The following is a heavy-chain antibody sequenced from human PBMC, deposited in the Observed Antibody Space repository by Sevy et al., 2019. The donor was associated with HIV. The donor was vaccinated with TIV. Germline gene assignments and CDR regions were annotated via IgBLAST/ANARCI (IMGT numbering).Heavy chain of an antibody. V-gene: IGHV1-69*13. Sequence: ASAKVSCKASGGTFSSHAISWVRQAPGQGLEWMGGIIPIYGTINYAQKFQGRVTITADESTSTVYMVLSSLRPDDAAVYYCAREVTGTTYGFDPWGQGTLVTVSS. D-gene: IGHD1-7*01. J-gene: IGHJ5*02. CDR1: GGTFSSHA. CDR3: AREVTGTTYGFDP. CDR2: IIPIYGTI.